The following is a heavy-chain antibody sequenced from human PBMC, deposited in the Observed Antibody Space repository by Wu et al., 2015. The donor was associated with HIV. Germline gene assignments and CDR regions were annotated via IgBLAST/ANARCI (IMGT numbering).Heavy chain of an antibody. V-gene: IGHV1-69*05. J-gene: IGHJ6*02. CDR1: GGTFSSYA. CDR2: IIPIFGTA. D-gene: IGHD3-10*01. CDR3: ARDLITMVRGVPGCMDV. Sequence: QVQLVQSGAEVKKPGSSVKVSCKASGGTFSSYAISWVRQAPGQGLEWMGGIIPIFGTANYAQKFQGRVTITTDESTSTAYMELSSLRSEDTAVYYCARDLITMVRGVPGCMDVWGQGTTVTVSS.